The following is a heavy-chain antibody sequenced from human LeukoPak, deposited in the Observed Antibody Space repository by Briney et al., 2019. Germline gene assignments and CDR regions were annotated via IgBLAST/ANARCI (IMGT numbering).Heavy chain of an antibody. CDR2: IYDSGTT. Sequence: GGTLRLSCATSGFTVSSNYMSWVRQAPGKGLEWVSVIYDSGTTYYADSVKGRFLIFRDTSKNTVDLQMNSLRVEDTAVYYCAGRRSSGWYAYWGQGTLVTVSS. J-gene: IGHJ4*02. V-gene: IGHV3-53*01. CDR3: AGRRSSGWYAY. CDR1: GFTVSSNY. D-gene: IGHD6-19*01.